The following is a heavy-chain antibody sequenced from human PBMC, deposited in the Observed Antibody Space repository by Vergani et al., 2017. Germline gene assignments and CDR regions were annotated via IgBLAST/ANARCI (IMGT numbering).Heavy chain of an antibody. CDR2: IYPDDSDI. D-gene: IGHD1-14*01. Sequence: EVHLVQSGAEVKKPGESLKISCKGSGHTFTKYWIAWVRQLPGKGLEWMGIIYPDDSDIRYSPSFQGQVTISADQSISTAYLQWNTLKASDTATYYCARLPRDLRATENDAVDIWGQGTKVTVTS. CDR1: GHTFTKYW. CDR3: ARLPRDLRATENDAVDI. J-gene: IGHJ3*02. V-gene: IGHV5-51*01.